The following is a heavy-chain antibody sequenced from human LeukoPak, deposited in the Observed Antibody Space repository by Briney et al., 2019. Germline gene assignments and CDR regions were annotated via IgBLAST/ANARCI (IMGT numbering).Heavy chain of an antibody. CDR2: IHYSGTT. D-gene: IGHD3-10*01. V-gene: IGHV4-39*01. CDR3: ARRYYFVSGSYSPFDF. Sequence: PSETLSLTCNVSGGSISDNDYSWDWIRQPPGKGLEWMVGIHYSGTTYSNPSLKGRISISVDTSKRQFSVKLRSVTAADTAVYYCARRYYFVSGSYSPFDFWGQGTLVTVSS. CDR1: GGSISDNDYS. J-gene: IGHJ4*02.